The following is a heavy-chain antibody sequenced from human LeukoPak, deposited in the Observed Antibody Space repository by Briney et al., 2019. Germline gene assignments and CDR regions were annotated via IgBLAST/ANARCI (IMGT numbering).Heavy chain of an antibody. CDR3: ARDPWTYDIPFDL. D-gene: IGHD3-9*01. CDR2: IYYSGST. Sequence: SETLSLTCTVSGDSIRSYYWSWIRQPPGKGLEWIGNIYYSGSTDYNPSLKSRVTISVDTSKNQFSLKLSSVTAADTAVYYRARDPWTYDIPFDLWGRGTLVTVSS. J-gene: IGHJ2*01. V-gene: IGHV4-59*01. CDR1: GDSIRSYY.